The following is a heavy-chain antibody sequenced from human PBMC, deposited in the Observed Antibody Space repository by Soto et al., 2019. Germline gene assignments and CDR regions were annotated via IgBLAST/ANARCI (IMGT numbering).Heavy chain of an antibody. J-gene: IGHJ4*02. CDR2: INLRGGTT. CDR1: GYNFNQYY. CDR3: ARSPDDSDVPRWDY. V-gene: IGHV1-46*02. Sequence: QVQLVQSGAEVRKPGASVRLSCETSGYNFNQYYIHWVRQAPGQGLEWMGIINLRGGTTEYAHKFRGRVTGTGGTATSSAYMQLSRLKSEDTAVYFWARSPDDSDVPRWDYWGQGTLVTVSS. D-gene: IGHD4-17*01.